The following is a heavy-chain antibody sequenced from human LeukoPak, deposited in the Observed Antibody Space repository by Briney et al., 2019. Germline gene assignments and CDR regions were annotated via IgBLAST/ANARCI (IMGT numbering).Heavy chain of an antibody. CDR1: GFTFSSYE. J-gene: IGHJ6*04. CDR3: AELGITMIGGV. Sequence: GGSLRLSSAASGFTFSSYEMNWVRQAPGKGLEWVSYISSSGSTIYYADSVKGRFTISRDNAKNSLYLQMNSLRAEDTAVYYCAELGITMIGGVWGKGTTVTISS. D-gene: IGHD3-10*02. CDR2: ISSSGSTI. V-gene: IGHV3-48*03.